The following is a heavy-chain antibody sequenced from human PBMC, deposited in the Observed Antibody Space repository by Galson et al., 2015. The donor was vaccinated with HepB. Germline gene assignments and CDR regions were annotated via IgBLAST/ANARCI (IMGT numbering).Heavy chain of an antibody. CDR1: GYTFTNYW. V-gene: IGHV5-51*01. CDR3: ARLSLGKGELRSRPLDYYYYAMDV. D-gene: IGHD1-7*01. Sequence: QSGAEVKKPGESLRISCEVSGYTFTNYWIAWVRQLPGKGLEWMGIIYPGDSDIKYSPSFRGQVTISADKSIDTAYLRWTSLKASDSAIYYCARLSLGKGELRSRPLDYYYYAMDVWGQGTTVTVSS. CDR2: IYPGDSDI. J-gene: IGHJ6*02.